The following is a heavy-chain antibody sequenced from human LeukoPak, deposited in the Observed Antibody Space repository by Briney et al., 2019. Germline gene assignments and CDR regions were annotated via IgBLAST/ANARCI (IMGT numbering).Heavy chain of an antibody. Sequence: PSETLSLTCTVSGGSISSYYWSWIRQPPGKGLEWIGYIYYSGGTNYNPSLESRVTISVDTSKNQFSLKLSSVTAADTAVYYCARGVGIAVAFDYMDVWGKGTTVTVSS. D-gene: IGHD6-19*01. V-gene: IGHV4-59*01. CDR1: GGSISSYY. CDR2: IYYSGGT. CDR3: ARGVGIAVAFDYMDV. J-gene: IGHJ6*03.